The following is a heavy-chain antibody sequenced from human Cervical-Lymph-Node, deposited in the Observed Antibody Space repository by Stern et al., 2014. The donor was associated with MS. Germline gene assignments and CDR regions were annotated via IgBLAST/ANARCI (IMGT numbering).Heavy chain of an antibody. CDR2: ISYGGSNK. CDR1: GFTFSSYA. Sequence: VQLVESGGGVVQPGRSLRLSCAASGFTFSSYAMHWVRQAPGKGLECVAVISYGGSNKYYADSVKVRFTISRDNSKNTLYLQMNSLRAEDTAVYYCARANYDFWSGYPDFHYYGMDVWGQGTTVTVSS. V-gene: IGHV3-30-3*01. J-gene: IGHJ6*02. D-gene: IGHD3-3*01. CDR3: ARANYDFWSGYPDFHYYGMDV.